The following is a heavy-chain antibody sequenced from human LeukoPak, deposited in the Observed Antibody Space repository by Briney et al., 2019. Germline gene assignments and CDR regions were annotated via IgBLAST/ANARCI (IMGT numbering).Heavy chain of an antibody. CDR3: ARSRYSTSSGGFDY. V-gene: IGHV3-74*01. D-gene: IGHD6-6*01. J-gene: IGHJ4*02. Sequence: GGSLRLSCAASGFTFRDFWMHWVRQAPGKGLVWVSRINSDGSNITYADSVKDRFTISRDHAKNTLYLQMNSLRGEDTAVYYCARSRYSTSSGGFDYWGQGILVTVSS. CDR2: INSDGSNI. CDR1: GFTFRDFW.